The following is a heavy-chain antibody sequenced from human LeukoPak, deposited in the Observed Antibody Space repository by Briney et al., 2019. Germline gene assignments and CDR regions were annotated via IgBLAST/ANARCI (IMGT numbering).Heavy chain of an antibody. Sequence: GGSLRLSCGASGFRLGSYSMDWVRQAPGKGLEWVSHINSGSYTIYYADSVKGRFTISRDNAGNSLNLQMNSLRDEDTAVYYCARVLLERPGIDSFDMWGQGTMVTVSS. V-gene: IGHV3-48*02. CDR2: INSGSYTI. CDR3: ARVLLERPGIDSFDM. CDR1: GFRLGSYS. J-gene: IGHJ3*02. D-gene: IGHD1-1*01.